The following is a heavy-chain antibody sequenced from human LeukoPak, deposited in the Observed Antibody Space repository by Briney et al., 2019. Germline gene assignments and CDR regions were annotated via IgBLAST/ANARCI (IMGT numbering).Heavy chain of an antibody. CDR1: GGTFSSYA. J-gene: IGHJ4*02. CDR3: ATGGITKPIDY. Sequence: SVKVSCKASGGTFSSYAISWVRQAPGQGLEWMGRIIPILGIANYAQKFQGRVTITADKSTSTAYVELSSLRSEDTAMYYCATGGITKPIDYWGQGTLVTVSS. V-gene: IGHV1-69*04. D-gene: IGHD3-10*01. CDR2: IIPILGIA.